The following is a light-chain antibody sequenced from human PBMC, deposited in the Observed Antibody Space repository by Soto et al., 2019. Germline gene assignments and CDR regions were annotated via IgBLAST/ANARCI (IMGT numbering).Light chain of an antibody. CDR2: LGS. CDR3: MQVLQTPQYT. V-gene: IGKV2-28*01. J-gene: IGKJ2*01. CDR1: QSLLHSNGYNY. Sequence: IVMTQSPLSLPVTPGEPASISCRSSQSLLHSNGYNYLDWYLQKPGQSPQLLIYLGSNRSSGVPDRFSGSGSGTDFTLKISRVEAEDVGVYYCMQVLQTPQYTFGQGTKLEIK.